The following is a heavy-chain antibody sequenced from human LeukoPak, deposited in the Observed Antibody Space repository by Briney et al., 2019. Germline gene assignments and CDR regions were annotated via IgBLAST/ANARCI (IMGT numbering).Heavy chain of an antibody. CDR1: GYTFTGHY. CDR3: ARAYCNSPTCYRESFDY. CDR2: LNPHNGGT. J-gene: IGHJ4*02. D-gene: IGHD2-2*01. V-gene: IGHV1-2*02. Sequence: GASVKVSCKASGYTFTGHYIHWVRQAPGQGLEWMGWLNPHNGGTRFAQKFQDRVTLTRDTSISTAYMELIRLRSDDTGVFYCARAYCNSPTCYRESFDYWGQGTLVTVAS.